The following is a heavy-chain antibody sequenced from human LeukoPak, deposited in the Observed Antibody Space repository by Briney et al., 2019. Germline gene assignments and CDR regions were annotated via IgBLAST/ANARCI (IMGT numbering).Heavy chain of an antibody. Sequence: PGGSLRLSCAASGFTFSSYWMSWVRQAPGKGLEWVANIKQDGSAKNYGDSVKGRFTISRDNAKNSLYLQMNSLRVEDTAVYYCARPRYCSSISCYFHAFDVWGQGTMVTVSS. CDR1: GFTFSSYW. D-gene: IGHD2-2*01. V-gene: IGHV3-7*01. J-gene: IGHJ3*01. CDR3: ARPRYCSSISCYFHAFDV. CDR2: IKQDGSAK.